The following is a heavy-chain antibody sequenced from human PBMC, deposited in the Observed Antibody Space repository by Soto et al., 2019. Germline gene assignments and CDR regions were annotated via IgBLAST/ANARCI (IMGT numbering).Heavy chain of an antibody. CDR2: ISAYNGNT. CDR3: ARGKMGCSSTSCYHYYYYYGMDV. J-gene: IGHJ6*02. D-gene: IGHD2-2*01. CDR1: GYTFTSYG. Sequence: ASVKVSFKASGYTFTSYGISWLRQAPGQGLEWMGWISAYNGNTNYAQKLQGRVTMTTDTSTSTAYMELRSLRSDDTAVYYCARGKMGCSSTSCYHYYYYYGMDVWGQGTTVTVSS. V-gene: IGHV1-18*01.